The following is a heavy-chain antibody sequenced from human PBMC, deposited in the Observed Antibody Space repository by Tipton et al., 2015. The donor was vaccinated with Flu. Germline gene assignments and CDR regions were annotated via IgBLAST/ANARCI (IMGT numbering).Heavy chain of an antibody. J-gene: IGHJ6*02. CDR1: GDSVSSNSAA. D-gene: IGHD3-22*01. V-gene: IGHV6-1*01. Sequence: GLVKPSQTLSLTCAISGDSVSSNSAAWNWIRQSPSRGLEWLGRTYYRSKWYNDYAVSVKSRITINPDTSKNQFSLQLNSVTPQDTAVYYCARGHYYDGSTYSYGMDVWGQGTTVTVSS. CDR2: TYYRSKWYN. CDR3: ARGHYYDGSTYSYGMDV.